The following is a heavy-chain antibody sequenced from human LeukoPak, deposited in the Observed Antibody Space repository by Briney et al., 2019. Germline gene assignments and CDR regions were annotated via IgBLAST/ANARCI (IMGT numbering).Heavy chain of an antibody. CDR1: GFTFSSYA. V-gene: IGHV3-23*01. Sequence: GGSLRLSCAASGFTFSSYAITWVRQAPGKGLEWVSAISGSGGSTYYADSVKGRFTISRDNSKNTLYLQMNSLRAEDTAVYYCAKVPFGVVIMGYFDYWGQGTLVTVSS. CDR3: AKVPFGVVIMGYFDY. CDR2: ISGSGGST. J-gene: IGHJ4*02. D-gene: IGHD3-3*01.